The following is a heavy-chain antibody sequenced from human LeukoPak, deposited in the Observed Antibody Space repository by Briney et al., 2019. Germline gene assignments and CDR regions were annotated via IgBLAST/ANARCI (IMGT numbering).Heavy chain of an antibody. J-gene: IGHJ4*02. CDR1: GYTFTGYY. V-gene: IGHV1-2*02. CDR2: INPNNGGT. CDR3: ARVYLGGYSYGWGDYFDY. Sequence: ASVKVSCKASGYTFTGYYMHWVRQAPGQGLEWMGWINPNNGGTNYAQKFQGRVTMTRDTSISTAYMELSRLRSDDTAVYYCARVYLGGYSYGWGDYFDYWGQGTLVTVSS. D-gene: IGHD5-18*01.